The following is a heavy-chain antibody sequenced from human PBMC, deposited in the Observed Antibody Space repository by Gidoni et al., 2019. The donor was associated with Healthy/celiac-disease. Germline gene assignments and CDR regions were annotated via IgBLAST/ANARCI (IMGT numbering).Heavy chain of an antibody. CDR1: GFSLSTSGMC. V-gene: IGHV2-70*01. CDR2: IDWDDDK. D-gene: IGHD3-9*01. J-gene: IGHJ4*02. Sequence: QVTLRESGPALVKPTQTLTLTCTFSGFSLSTSGMCVSWIRQPPGKALEWLALIDWDDDKYDSTSLKTRLTISKDTSKNQVVLTMTNMDPVDTATYYCARIVTGYNFVSWYFDYWGQGTLVTVSS. CDR3: ARIVTGYNFVSWYFDY.